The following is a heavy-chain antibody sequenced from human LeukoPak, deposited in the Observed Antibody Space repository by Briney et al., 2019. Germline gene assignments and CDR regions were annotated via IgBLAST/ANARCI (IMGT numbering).Heavy chain of an antibody. Sequence: GGSLRLSCAASGFTFSSYAMSWVRQAPGKGLEWVSTISGGGSSTDYADSVKGRFTISRDNSKNTLSLQLNSLRAEDTAVYYCATGALSGGRRGLWGAAVFDRLPPPWGQGTLVPVSS. V-gene: IGHV3-23*01. D-gene: IGHD1-26*01. CDR3: ATGALSGGRRGLWGAAVFDRLPPP. CDR1: GFTFSSYA. J-gene: IGHJ5*02. CDR2: ISGGGSST.